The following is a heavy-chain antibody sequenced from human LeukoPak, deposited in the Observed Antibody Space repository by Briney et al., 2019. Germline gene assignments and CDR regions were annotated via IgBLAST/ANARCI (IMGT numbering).Heavy chain of an antibody. CDR1: GYRFASYW. J-gene: IGHJ5*02. CDR3: ARSPYGDYGWFDP. V-gene: IGHV5-51*01. D-gene: IGHD4-17*01. Sequence: GESLKISCKGSGYRFASYWIGWVRQMPGNGLEWMGNIYPGDSDTRYSPPFQGQATISADKSINTACLQWSSLKASDSAMYYCARSPYGDYGWFDPWGQGTLVTVSS. CDR2: IYPGDSDT.